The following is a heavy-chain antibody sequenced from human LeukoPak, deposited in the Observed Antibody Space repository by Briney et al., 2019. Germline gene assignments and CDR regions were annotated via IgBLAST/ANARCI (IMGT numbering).Heavy chain of an antibody. CDR1: GDSLSSGGYS. D-gene: IGHD5-12*01. V-gene: IGHV4-30-2*03. Sequence: PSETLSLTCEVSGDSLSSGGYSWSWIRQPPGKGLEWIGYIYYSGSTNYNPSLKSRVTISVDTSKNQFSLKLSSVTAADTAVYYCARRTNSGYDSGYFDYWGQGTLVTVSS. CDR3: ARRTNSGYDSGYFDY. J-gene: IGHJ4*02. CDR2: IYYSGST.